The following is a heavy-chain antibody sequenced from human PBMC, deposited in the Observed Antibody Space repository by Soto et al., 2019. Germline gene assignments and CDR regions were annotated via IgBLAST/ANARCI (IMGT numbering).Heavy chain of an antibody. D-gene: IGHD5-12*01. CDR3: ATTIVATTTSFDY. V-gene: IGHV1-69*05. CDR2: IIPIFGTA. CDR1: GGTFSSYA. J-gene: IGHJ4*02. Sequence: SVKVSCKASGGTFSSYAISWVRQAPGQGLEWMGGIIPIFGTANYAQKFQGRVTITRDASTSTAYMELSSLRSEDTAVYYCATTIVATTTSFDYWGQGTLVTVSS.